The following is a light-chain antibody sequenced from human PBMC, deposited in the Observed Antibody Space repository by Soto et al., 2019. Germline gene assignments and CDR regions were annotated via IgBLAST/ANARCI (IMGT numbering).Light chain of an antibody. V-gene: IGKV1-9*01. J-gene: IGKJ1*01. CDR3: QQVKTFPPT. Sequence: DIQLTQSPSFLYASVGDRVTITCRASQDIRSYLAWYQRKPGKAPKLLIYASSYLQSGVTSRFTGSDSGTEFTLPITGLQPEDFATYYCQQVKTFPPTFGQGTKVEIK. CDR2: ASS. CDR1: QDIRSY.